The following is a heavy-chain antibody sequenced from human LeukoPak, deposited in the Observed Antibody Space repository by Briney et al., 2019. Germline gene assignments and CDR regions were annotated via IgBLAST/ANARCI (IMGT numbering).Heavy chain of an antibody. CDR2: ISSSATHI. Sequence: PGGSLRLSCVASGFAFRSYNMNWVRQAPGKGLEWVSSISSSATHIYYADSVKGRFTISRDNAKNSLYLQVDSLRDDDTAVYYCARDSFWAFDYWGLGTLVTVSS. V-gene: IGHV3-21*01. J-gene: IGHJ4*02. D-gene: IGHD2-15*01. CDR1: GFAFRSYN. CDR3: ARDSFWAFDY.